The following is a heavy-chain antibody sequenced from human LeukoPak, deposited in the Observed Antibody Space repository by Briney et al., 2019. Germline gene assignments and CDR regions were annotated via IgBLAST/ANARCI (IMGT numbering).Heavy chain of an antibody. J-gene: IGHJ5*02. CDR3: ARVGRFLSRFDP. V-gene: IGHV3-11*04. CDR1: GFTFSDYY. CDR2: ISSSGSTK. Sequence: GGSLRLSCAASGFTFSDYYMSWIRQAPGKGLEWVSYISSSGSTKYYADSVKGRFTISRDNTKNSLYLQMNSLRAEDTAVYYCARVGRFLSRFDPWGQGTLVTVSS. D-gene: IGHD3-3*01.